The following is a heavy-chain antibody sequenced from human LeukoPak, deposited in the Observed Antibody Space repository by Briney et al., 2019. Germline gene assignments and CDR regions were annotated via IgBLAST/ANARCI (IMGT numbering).Heavy chain of an antibody. Sequence: SETLSLPCTVSGGSISSYYWSWVRQPAGKGLEWIGRIYTSGSTNYNPSLKSRVTMSVDTSKHPFSLRLSSVTAADTAVYYCASDYGDYPSSYWGQGTLVTVSS. CDR2: IYTSGST. CDR3: ASDYGDYPSSY. CDR1: GGSISSYY. V-gene: IGHV4-4*07. J-gene: IGHJ4*02. D-gene: IGHD4-17*01.